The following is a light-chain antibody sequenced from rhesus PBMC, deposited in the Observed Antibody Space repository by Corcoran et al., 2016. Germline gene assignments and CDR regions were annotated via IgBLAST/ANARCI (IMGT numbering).Light chain of an antibody. Sequence: DIQMTPSPSSLSSSVGDRVTITCQASQGISSWLAWYQQKPGKAPKLLIYAASSLQSGVSSRFSGIGYGTDFTLTISSLQPEDFATYYCQQNYGHPLTFGGGTKVEIK. V-gene: IGKV1-19*01. CDR3: QQNYGHPLT. CDR2: AAS. J-gene: IGKJ4*01. CDR1: QGISSW.